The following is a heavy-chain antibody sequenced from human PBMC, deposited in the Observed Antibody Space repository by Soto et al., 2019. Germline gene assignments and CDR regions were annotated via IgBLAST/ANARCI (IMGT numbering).Heavy chain of an antibody. V-gene: IGHV4-39*01. D-gene: IGHD3-10*01. Sequence: QLQLQESGPGLVKPSETLSLTCTVSGGSISSSSYYWGWIRQPPGKGLEWIGSIYYSGSTYYHPSLKRRVTISVDTSKNQFSLKLTSVTAADTAVYYCASLPDWGSGKRWGQGTLVTVSS. CDR1: GGSISSSSYY. CDR3: ASLPDWGSGKR. CDR2: IYYSGST. J-gene: IGHJ4*02.